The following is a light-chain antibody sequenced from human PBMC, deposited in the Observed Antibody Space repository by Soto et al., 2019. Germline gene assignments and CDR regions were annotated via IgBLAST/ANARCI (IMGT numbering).Light chain of an antibody. J-gene: IGKJ3*01. CDR3: QHYGTSAL. CDR1: QSVSDSY. CDR2: AS. Sequence: EIVLTQSQGTLSLSPGERATLSCRASQSVSDSYLAWYQQKPGQAPRLLIYASSRATGIPDRFSGSGSGTDFTLAISRLEPEDFAVYYCQHYGTSALFGPGTTVDIK. V-gene: IGKV3-20*01.